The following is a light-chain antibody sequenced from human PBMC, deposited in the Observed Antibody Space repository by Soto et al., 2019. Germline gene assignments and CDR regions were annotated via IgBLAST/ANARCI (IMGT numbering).Light chain of an antibody. CDR2: EVS. Sequence: ALTQPPSASGSPGQSVTISCTGTSSDVGGYNYVSWYQQHPGKAPKLMIYEVSKRPSGVPDRFSGSKSGNTASLTVSGLQAEDEADYYCSSYAGSNNLVVFGGGTKVTVL. CDR3: SSYAGSNNLVV. CDR1: SSDVGGYNY. J-gene: IGLJ2*01. V-gene: IGLV2-8*01.